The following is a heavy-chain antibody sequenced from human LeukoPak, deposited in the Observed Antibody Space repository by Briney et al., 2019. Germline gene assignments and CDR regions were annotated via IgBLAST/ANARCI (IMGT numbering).Heavy chain of an antibody. D-gene: IGHD1-1*01. Sequence: SETLSLTRTVSGGSISSYYWSWIRQPPGKGLEWIGYIYYSGSTNYNPSLKSRVTISVDTSKNQFSLKLSSVTAADTAVYYCARMGYGHWFDPWGQGTLVTVSS. CDR1: GGSISSYY. J-gene: IGHJ5*02. CDR2: IYYSGST. V-gene: IGHV4-59*01. CDR3: ARMGYGHWFDP.